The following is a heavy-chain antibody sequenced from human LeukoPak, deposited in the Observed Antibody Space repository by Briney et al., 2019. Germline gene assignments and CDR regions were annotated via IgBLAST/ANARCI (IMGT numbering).Heavy chain of an antibody. Sequence: SETLSLTCTVSGGSISSYYWSWIRQPPGKGLGWIGYIYYSGSTNYNPSLKSRVTTSVDTSKNQFSLKLSSVTAADTAVYYCARVSGAGQFDYWGQGTLVTVSS. CDR3: ARVSGAGQFDY. J-gene: IGHJ4*02. CDR2: IYYSGST. CDR1: GGSISSYY. V-gene: IGHV4-59*01.